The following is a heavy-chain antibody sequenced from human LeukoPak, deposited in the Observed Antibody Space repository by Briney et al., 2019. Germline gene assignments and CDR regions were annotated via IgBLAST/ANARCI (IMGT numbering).Heavy chain of an antibody. CDR3: ARDNYYDSSGYYLYYYGMGV. CDR2: ISSSGSTI. Sequence: GGSLRLSCAASGFTFSSYEMNWVRQAPGKGLEWVSYISSSGSTIYYADSVKGRFTISRDNAKNSLYLQMNSLRAEDTAVYYCARDNYYDSSGYYLYYYGMGVWGQGTTVTVSS. D-gene: IGHD3-22*01. CDR1: GFTFSSYE. V-gene: IGHV3-48*03. J-gene: IGHJ6*02.